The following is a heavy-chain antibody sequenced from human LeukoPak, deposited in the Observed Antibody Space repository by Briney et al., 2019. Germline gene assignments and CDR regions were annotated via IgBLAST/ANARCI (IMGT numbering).Heavy chain of an antibody. CDR3: AKEFNRGLPDY. CDR1: GFTFSTYG. V-gene: IGHV3-30*18. D-gene: IGHD2-21*01. J-gene: IGHJ4*02. CDR2: ISYDGSNE. Sequence: LAGGSLRLSCAASGFTFSTYGMHWVRQAPGKGLEWVAVISYDGSNEYYADSVKGRFTISRDNSKNTLYLQMSSLRAEDTAVYYCAKEFNRGLPDYWGQGTLVTVPS.